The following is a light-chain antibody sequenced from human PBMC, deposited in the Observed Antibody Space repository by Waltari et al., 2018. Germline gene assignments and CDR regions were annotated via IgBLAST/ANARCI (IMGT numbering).Light chain of an antibody. V-gene: IGKV1-6*01. CDR1: QGIRND. CDR3: LQDYTSPWT. CDR2: GAS. J-gene: IGKJ1*01. Sequence: AIQMTQPPSSLSASVGDRVTITCRASQGIRNDLGWYQQKPGKAPNLLIYGASSLQSGVPSRFSGSGSGTDFTLTISSLQPEDFATYYCLQDYTSPWTFGQGTKVEIK.